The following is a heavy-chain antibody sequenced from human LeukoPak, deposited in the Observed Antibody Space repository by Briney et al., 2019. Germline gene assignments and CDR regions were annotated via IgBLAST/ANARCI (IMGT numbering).Heavy chain of an antibody. CDR3: AKGGEQWLVRAAFDY. J-gene: IGHJ4*02. D-gene: IGHD6-19*01. Sequence: PGRSLRLSCAASGITFSNYGLHWVRQAPGKGLEWVAVISYDGDNKYYADSVKGRFTISRDNSKNTLYLQMNSLRVEDTAVYYCAKGGEQWLVRAAFDYWGQGTLVTVSS. CDR2: ISYDGDNK. CDR1: GITFSNYG. V-gene: IGHV3-30*18.